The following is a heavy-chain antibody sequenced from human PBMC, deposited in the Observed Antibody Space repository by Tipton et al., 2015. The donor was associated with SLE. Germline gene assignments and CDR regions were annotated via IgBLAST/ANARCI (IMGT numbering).Heavy chain of an antibody. CDR2: INHSGST. D-gene: IGHD5/OR15-5a*01. V-gene: IGHV4-39*07. J-gene: IGHJ3*02. CDR3: AGVSRDAFEI. Sequence: LRLSCTVSGGSISSSSYYWGWIRQPPGKGLEWIGEINHSGSTNYNPSLKSRVTISVDTSKNQFSLKLSSVTAADTAVYYCAGVSRDAFEIWGQGTMVTVSS. CDR1: GGSISSSSYY.